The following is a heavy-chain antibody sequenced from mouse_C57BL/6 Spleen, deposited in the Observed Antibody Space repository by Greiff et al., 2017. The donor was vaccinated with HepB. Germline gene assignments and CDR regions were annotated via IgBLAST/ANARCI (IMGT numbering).Heavy chain of an antibody. D-gene: IGHD1-1*01. CDR3: ARLLLRGYAMDY. CDR1: GYAFTNYL. V-gene: IGHV1-54*01. CDR2: INPGSGGT. J-gene: IGHJ4*01. Sequence: VQLKESGAELVRPGTSVKVSCKASGYAFTNYLIEWVKQRPGQGLEWIGVINPGSGGTNYNEKFKGKATLTADKSSSTAYMQLSSLTSEDSAVYFCARLLLRGYAMDYWGQGTSVTVSS.